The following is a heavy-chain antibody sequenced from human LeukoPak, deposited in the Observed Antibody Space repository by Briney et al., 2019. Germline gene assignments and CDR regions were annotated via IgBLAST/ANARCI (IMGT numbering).Heavy chain of an antibody. D-gene: IGHD3-3*01. CDR3: ASDGRGYSYNRFDT. Sequence: SETLSLTCTVSGGSISSSSYYWVWIRQPPGKGLEWIGSIYYSGSTYYNPSLKSRVTISVDTSKNQFSLKLISVTAAAASEYYCASDGRGYSYNRFDTSGQGALV. CDR1: GGSISSSSYY. J-gene: IGHJ5*02. V-gene: IGHV4-39*07. CDR2: IYYSGST.